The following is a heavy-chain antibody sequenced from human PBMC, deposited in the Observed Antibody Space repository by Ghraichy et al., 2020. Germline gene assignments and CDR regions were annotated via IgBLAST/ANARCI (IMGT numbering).Heavy chain of an antibody. Sequence: SGPTLVKPTQTLTLTCTFSGFSLSTSGMCVSWIRQPPGKALEWLARIDWDDDKYYSTSLKTRLTISKDTSKNQVVLTMTNMDPVDTATYYCARIRTGAAYSSSPRGAFDIWGQGTMVTVSS. CDR1: GFSLSTSGMC. D-gene: IGHD6-13*01. CDR2: IDWDDDK. V-gene: IGHV2-70*11. CDR3: ARIRTGAAYSSSPRGAFDI. J-gene: IGHJ3*02.